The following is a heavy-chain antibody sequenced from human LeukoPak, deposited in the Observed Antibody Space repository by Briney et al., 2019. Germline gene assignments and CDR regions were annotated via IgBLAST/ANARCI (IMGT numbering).Heavy chain of an antibody. CDR3: ARAVEITIFGVVTREYYFDY. CDR1: GYTFTSYY. D-gene: IGHD3-3*01. J-gene: IGHJ4*02. CDR2: INPSGGST. V-gene: IGHV1-46*01. Sequence: ASVKVSCKASGYTFTSYYMHWVRQAPGQGLEWMGIINPSGGSTSYAQKFQGRVTVTRDMSTSTVYMELSSLRSEDTAVYYCARAVEITIFGVVTREYYFDYWGQGTLVTVSS.